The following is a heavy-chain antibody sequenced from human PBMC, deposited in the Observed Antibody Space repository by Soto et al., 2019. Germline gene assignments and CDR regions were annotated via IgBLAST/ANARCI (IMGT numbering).Heavy chain of an antibody. CDR3: ARGSLTMDV. CDR1: GGSINNYY. V-gene: IGHV4-4*07. Sequence: SETLSLTCTVSGGSINNYYWSWIRQPAGKGLEWIGRIYPSGNTNYNPSLKSRVIMSVDTSKDQFSLKLNSVTAADTAVYYCARGSLTMDVWGQGTTVTVSS. CDR2: IYPSGNT. J-gene: IGHJ6*02. D-gene: IGHD3-10*01.